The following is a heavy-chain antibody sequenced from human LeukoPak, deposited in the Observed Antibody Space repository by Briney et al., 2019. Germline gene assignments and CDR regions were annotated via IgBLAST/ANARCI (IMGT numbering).Heavy chain of an antibody. V-gene: IGHV1-2*02. CDR1: GYTFTSVY. CDR2: INPSSGGT. D-gene: IGHD6-13*01. CDR3: ARDRCSSCYFDY. Sequence: ASVKVSCKTSGYTFTSVYIHCVRQAPGQGLEWMGWINPSSGGTEYAQKFQGRVTMTGDTSISTAYMELSRLRSDDTAVYYCARDRCSSCYFDYWGQGTLVTVSS. J-gene: IGHJ4*02.